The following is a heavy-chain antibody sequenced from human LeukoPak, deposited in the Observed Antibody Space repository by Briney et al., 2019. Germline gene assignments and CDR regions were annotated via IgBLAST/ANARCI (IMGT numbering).Heavy chain of an antibody. D-gene: IGHD1-7*01. J-gene: IGHJ4*02. V-gene: IGHV4-38-2*01. CDR1: GYSISSGYY. CDR3: ASYITGTTVDY. Sequence: PSETLSLTCAVSGYSISSGYYWGCIRQPPGKGLEWIGSIYHSGSTYYKPSLKSRVTISVDTSKNQFSLKISSVTAADTAVYYCASYITGTTVDYWGQGTLVTVSS. CDR2: IYHSGST.